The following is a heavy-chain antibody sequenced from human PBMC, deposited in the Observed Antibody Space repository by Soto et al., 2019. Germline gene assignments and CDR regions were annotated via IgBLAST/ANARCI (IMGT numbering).Heavy chain of an antibody. J-gene: IGHJ4*02. CDR3: ARDLGTRYGSGSRFDY. D-gene: IGHD3-10*01. CDR2: IWYDGSNK. V-gene: IGHV3-33*01. Sequence: QVQLVESGGGVVQPGRSLRLSCAASGFTFSSYGMHWVRQAPGKGLEWVAVIWYDGSNKYYADSVKGRFTISRDNSKNPLYLQMNSLRAEDTAVYYCARDLGTRYGSGSRFDYWGQGTLVTVSS. CDR1: GFTFSSYG.